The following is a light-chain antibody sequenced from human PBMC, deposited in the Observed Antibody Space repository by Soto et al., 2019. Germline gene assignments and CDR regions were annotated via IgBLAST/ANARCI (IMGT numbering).Light chain of an antibody. CDR2: GDN. CDR3: QSYDTSLSGLVV. Sequence: QCVLTQPPSVSGAPGQRVTISCTGSSSNIGAGYDVHWYRQLPGAAPKVLIYGDNNRPSGVPDRFSGSKSGTSASLAITGLQSEDEADYYCQSYDTSLSGLVVLGGGTKLTVL. J-gene: IGLJ2*01. CDR1: SSNIGAGYD. V-gene: IGLV1-40*01.